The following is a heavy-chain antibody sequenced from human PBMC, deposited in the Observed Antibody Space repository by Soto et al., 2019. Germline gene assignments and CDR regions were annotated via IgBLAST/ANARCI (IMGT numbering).Heavy chain of an antibody. CDR1: GYTFSTYE. J-gene: IGHJ4*02. CDR3: ARGPRESGEWLLFDY. V-gene: IGHV1-8*01. D-gene: IGHD3-3*01. Sequence: ASVNVSFKASGYTFSTYEINWVRRAAGQGLEWMGRMNPENGNTGYAQKFQDRVTMTRXXXXXXAXLXLXXXXSDXTAVYDCARGPRESGEWLLFDYWGQGALVTVSS. CDR2: MNPENGNT.